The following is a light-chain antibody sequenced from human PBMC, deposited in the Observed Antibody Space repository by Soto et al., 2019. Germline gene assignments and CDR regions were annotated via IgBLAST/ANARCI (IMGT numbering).Light chain of an antibody. Sequence: QSALTQPASVSGSPGQSITISCTGTSSDVGSYNLVSWYQQHPGKAPKLMIYEGSKRPSGVSNRFSGSKSANTASLTISGLQAEDEADYYCCSYAGSMTFGFGGGTKLTVL. V-gene: IGLV2-23*03. CDR2: EGS. J-gene: IGLJ2*01. CDR1: SSDVGSYNL. CDR3: CSYAGSMTFG.